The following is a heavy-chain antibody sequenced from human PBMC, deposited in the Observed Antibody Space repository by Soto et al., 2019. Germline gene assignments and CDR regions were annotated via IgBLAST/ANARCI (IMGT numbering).Heavy chain of an antibody. CDR2: IYYSGST. V-gene: IGHV4-59*01. D-gene: IGHD4-17*01. Sequence: PSETLSLTCTVSGGSISSYYWIWIRQPPGKGLEWIGYIYYSGSTNYNPSLKSRVTISVDTSKNQFSLKLSSVTAADTAVYYCARVSGDYDFDYWGQGTLVTISS. CDR3: ARVSGDYDFDY. CDR1: GGSISSYY. J-gene: IGHJ4*02.